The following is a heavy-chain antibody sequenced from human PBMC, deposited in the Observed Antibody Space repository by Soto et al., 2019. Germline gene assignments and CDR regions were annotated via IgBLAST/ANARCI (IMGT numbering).Heavy chain of an antibody. J-gene: IGHJ3*02. V-gene: IGHV3-48*02. CDR2: ISSGSAAI. CDR1: GFTFSSYS. CDR3: ARGSDAFDI. Sequence: EVQLVESGGGLVQPGGSLRLSCAASGFTFSSYSMNWVRQAPGKGLEWVSYISSGSAAIYYADSVKGRFTISRDNAKNSLYLQMNSLRDEDTAVYCWARGSDAFDIWGQGTMITVSS.